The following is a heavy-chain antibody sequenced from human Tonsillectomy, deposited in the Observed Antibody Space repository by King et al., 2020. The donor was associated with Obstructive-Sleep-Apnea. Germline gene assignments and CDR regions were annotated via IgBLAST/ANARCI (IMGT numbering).Heavy chain of an antibody. CDR1: GGSISNGDYY. V-gene: IGHV4-30-4*01. CDR2: IYYSGST. J-gene: IGHJ3*02. D-gene: IGHD3-9*01. CDR3: ARDGPVLRYFDWLPLAAFDI. Sequence: QLQESGPGLVKPSQTLSLPCTVSGGSISNGDYYWSGIRQPPGKGLGWIGYIYYSGSTHSNPSLKSRVTISVDTSKNLFSLKLSSVTAADTAVYYCARDGPVLRYFDWLPLAAFDIWGQGTMVTVSS.